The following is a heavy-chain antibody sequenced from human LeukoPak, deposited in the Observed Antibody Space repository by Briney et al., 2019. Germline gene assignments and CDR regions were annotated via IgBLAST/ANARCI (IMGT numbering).Heavy chain of an antibody. V-gene: IGHV3-30*18. J-gene: IGHJ4*02. D-gene: IGHD3-9*01. Sequence: PGRSLRLSCAASGFTFSSYGMHWVRQAPGKGLEWVAVISYDGSNKYYADSVKGRFTISRDNSKNTLYLQMNSLRAEDTAVYYCVEDDDILTGYSPPGPAYWGQGTLVTVSS. CDR1: GFTFSSYG. CDR2: ISYDGSNK. CDR3: VEDDDILTGYSPPGPAY.